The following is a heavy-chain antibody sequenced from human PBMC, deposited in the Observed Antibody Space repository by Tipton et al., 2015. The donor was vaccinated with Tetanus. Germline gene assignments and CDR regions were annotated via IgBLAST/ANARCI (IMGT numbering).Heavy chain of an antibody. D-gene: IGHD2-21*02. Sequence: SLRLSCTGSGFTFDDYAMHWVRQAPGKGLEWVSSISSSSRYIYYADSVKGRFAISRDNAKNSLYLQMISLRAEDTAVYSCARGMAEASNCGGDCYSDYWGQGTLVTVSSGMDVWGQGTTATVSS. CDR3: ARGMAEASNCGGDCYSDYWGQGTLVTVSSGMDV. V-gene: IGHV3-21*01. J-gene: IGHJ6*02. CDR2: ISSSSRYI. CDR1: GFTFDDYA.